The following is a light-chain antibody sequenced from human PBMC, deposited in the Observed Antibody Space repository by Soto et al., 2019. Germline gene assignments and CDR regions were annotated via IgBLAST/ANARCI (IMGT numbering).Light chain of an antibody. CDR3: QQYNNSPQT. CDR2: GAS. V-gene: IGKV3-15*01. J-gene: IGKJ1*01. Sequence: EIVMTQSPATLSVSPGERATLSCRASQSVSSNLAWYQQKPGQAPRLLIYGASTRATGIPARFSGSGSGTEFTLTISSLQSEDFAVYYCQQYNNSPQTFGQGTMV. CDR1: QSVSSN.